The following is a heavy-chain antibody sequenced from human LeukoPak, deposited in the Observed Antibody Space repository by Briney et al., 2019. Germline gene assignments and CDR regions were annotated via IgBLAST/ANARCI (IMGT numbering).Heavy chain of an antibody. CDR1: GFTFSSYS. V-gene: IGHV3-21*01. J-gene: IGHJ4*02. Sequence: GGSLRLSCAASGFTFSSYSMNWVRQAPGKGLEWVSSISSSSSYIYYADSVKGRFTISRDNAKNSLYLQMNSLRAEDTAVYYCASVYGDHEYYFDYWGQGTLVTVSS. CDR2: ISSSSSYI. CDR3: ASVYGDHEYYFDY. D-gene: IGHD4-17*01.